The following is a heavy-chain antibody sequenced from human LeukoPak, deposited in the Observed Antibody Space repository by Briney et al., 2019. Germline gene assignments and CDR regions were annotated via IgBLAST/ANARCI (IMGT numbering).Heavy chain of an antibody. CDR3: AREQGGILTGYYSGRSYYFDY. Sequence: SETLSLTCTVSGGSISSYYWSWIRQPPGKGLEWIGYIYYSGSTNYNPSLKSRVTISVDTSKNQFSLKLSSVTAADTAVYYCAREQGGILTGYYSGRSYYFDYWGQGTLVTVSS. D-gene: IGHD3-9*01. CDR2: IYYSGST. CDR1: GGSISSYY. V-gene: IGHV4-59*01. J-gene: IGHJ4*02.